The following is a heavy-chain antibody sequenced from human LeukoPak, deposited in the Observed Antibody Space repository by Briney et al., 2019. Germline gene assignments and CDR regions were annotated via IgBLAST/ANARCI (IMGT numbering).Heavy chain of an antibody. V-gene: IGHV3-23*01. J-gene: IGHJ4*02. CDR3: AKDARRTNGWYFFDY. CDR1: GFTVSSNY. CDR2: ISDSGSIT. Sequence: PGGSLRLSCAASGFTVSSNYMSWVRQAPGKGLEWVSVISDSGSITYYADSVKGRFTISRDNSKNTLFLQMNSLGAEDTAVYYCAKDARRTNGWYFFDYWGQGTLVTVSS. D-gene: IGHD6-19*01.